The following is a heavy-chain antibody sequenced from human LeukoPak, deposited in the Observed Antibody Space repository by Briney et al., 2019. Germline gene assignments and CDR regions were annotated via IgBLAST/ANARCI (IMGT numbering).Heavy chain of an antibody. V-gene: IGHV1-2*04. J-gene: IGHJ4*02. D-gene: IGHD2-21*02. Sequence: GASVKVSCKASGYTFTGYYMHWVRQAPGQGLEWMGWINPNSGGTNYAQKFQGWVTMTRDTSISTAYMELSSLRSDDTAVYFCVTVSSQVVPATISIWWGQGTLVTVSS. CDR3: VTVSSQVVPATISIW. CDR1: GYTFTGYY. CDR2: INPNSGGT.